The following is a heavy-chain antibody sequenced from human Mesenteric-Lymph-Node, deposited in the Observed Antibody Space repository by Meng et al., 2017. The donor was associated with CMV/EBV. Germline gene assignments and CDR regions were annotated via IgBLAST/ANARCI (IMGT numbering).Heavy chain of an antibody. CDR3: ARDDYGMDV. CDR1: GFLFNTYN. V-gene: IGHV3-30-3*01. CDR2: ISYDGSNK. J-gene: IGHJ6*02. Sequence: GGSLRLSCAASGFLFNTYNIHWVRQAPGKGLEWVAVISYDGSNKHYADSVKGRFTISRDNSKNTLYLEMNSQRVEDTAVYYCARDDYGMDVWGQGTTVTVSS.